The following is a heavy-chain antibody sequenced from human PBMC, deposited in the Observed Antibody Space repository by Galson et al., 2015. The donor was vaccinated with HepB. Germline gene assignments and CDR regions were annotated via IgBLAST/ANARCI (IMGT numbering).Heavy chain of an antibody. CDR3: ARAVGYGDYVTFDY. CDR1: GFTFSSYW. CDR2: INSDGSST. Sequence: SLRLSCAASGFTFSSYWMHWVRQAPGKGLVWVSRINSDGSSTSYADSVKGRFTISRDNAKNTLYLQMNSLRAKDTAVYYCARAVGYGDYVTFDYWGQGTLVTVSS. D-gene: IGHD4-17*01. V-gene: IGHV3-74*01. J-gene: IGHJ4*02.